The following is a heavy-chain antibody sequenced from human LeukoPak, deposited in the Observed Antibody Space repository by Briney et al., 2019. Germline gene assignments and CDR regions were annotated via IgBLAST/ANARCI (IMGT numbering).Heavy chain of an antibody. CDR3: ARVAGTFDPDDY. V-gene: IGHV1-46*01. CDR1: GYTFTSYY. Sequence: GASVKVSCKESGYTFTSYYMHWVRQAPGQGLEWMGIINPSGGSTSYAQKFQGRVTMTRDTSTSTVYMELSSLRSEDTAVYYCARVAGTFDPDDYWGQGTLVTVSS. CDR2: INPSGGST. J-gene: IGHJ4*02. D-gene: IGHD3-9*01.